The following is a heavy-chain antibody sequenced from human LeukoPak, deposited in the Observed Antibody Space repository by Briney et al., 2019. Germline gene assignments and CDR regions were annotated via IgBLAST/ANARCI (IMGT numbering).Heavy chain of an antibody. D-gene: IGHD1-1*01. CDR3: ARVDRTTALDY. J-gene: IGHJ4*02. V-gene: IGHV4-34*09. CDR2: IYYSGST. CDR1: GGSFSGYY. Sequence: PSETLSLTCAVYGGSFSGYYWSWIRQPPGKGLEWIGYIYYSGSTYYNPSLKSRVTISVDTSENQFSLKLSSVTAADTAVYYCARVDRTTALDYWGQGTLVTVSS.